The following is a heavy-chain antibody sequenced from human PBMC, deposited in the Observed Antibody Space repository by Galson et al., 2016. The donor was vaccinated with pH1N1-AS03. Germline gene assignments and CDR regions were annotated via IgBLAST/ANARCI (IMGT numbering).Heavy chain of an antibody. CDR2: ISAYSGDT. CDR3: ARAHYNADYVPDF. Sequence: SVKVSCKASGYSFPTYSFNWVRQAPGQGLEWLRWISAYSGDTHYARKFQGRVTLTTDTSTSTAYMELRSLTSDDTAVHYCARAHYNADYVPDFWGQGTLVTVTS. V-gene: IGHV1-18*04. CDR1: GYSFPTYS. J-gene: IGHJ4*02. D-gene: IGHD4-17*01.